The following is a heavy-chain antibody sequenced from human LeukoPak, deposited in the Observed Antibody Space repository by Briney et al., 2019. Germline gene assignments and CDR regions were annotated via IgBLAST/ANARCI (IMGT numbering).Heavy chain of an antibody. V-gene: IGHV4-59*08. CDR3: ARRGGSGSYYYLDY. D-gene: IGHD3-10*01. CDR2: IYYSGST. Sequence: SETLSLTCTVSGGSISSYYWSWIRQPPGKGLEWIGYIYYSGSTNYNPSLKSRVTISVDTSKNQFSLKLSSVTAADTAVYYCARRGGSGSYYYLDYWGQGTLVTVSS. CDR1: GGSISSYY. J-gene: IGHJ4*02.